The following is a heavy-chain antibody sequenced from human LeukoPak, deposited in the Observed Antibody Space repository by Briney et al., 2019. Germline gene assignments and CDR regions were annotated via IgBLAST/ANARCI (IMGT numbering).Heavy chain of an antibody. V-gene: IGHV5-51*01. CDR3: ARREDCSSPTCSFEY. J-gene: IGHJ4*02. D-gene: IGHD2-2*01. Sequence: GESLKISCKGSGYSFTNYWIGWVRQMPGKGLEWMGIIYPGDSDTKYSPSFQGQVTILADKSITTAYLQWSSLKASDSAMYYCARREDCSSPTCSFEYWGQGTLVTVSS. CDR2: IYPGDSDT. CDR1: GYSFTNYW.